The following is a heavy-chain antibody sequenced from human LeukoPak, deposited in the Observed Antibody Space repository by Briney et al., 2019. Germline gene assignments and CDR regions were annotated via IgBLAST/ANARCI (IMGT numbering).Heavy chain of an antibody. CDR3: ARDVGSRGSGY. V-gene: IGHV1-18*01. Sequence: GASVKVSCKASGYTFTGFGISWVRQAPGQGLEWMGWVSPYNGVTNYVQKLQGRVTMTTDTSTNTAYMELRSLRSDDTAVYYCARDVGSRGSGYWGQGTPVTVSS. CDR2: VSPYNGVT. J-gene: IGHJ1*01. CDR1: GYTFTGFG. D-gene: IGHD1-1*01.